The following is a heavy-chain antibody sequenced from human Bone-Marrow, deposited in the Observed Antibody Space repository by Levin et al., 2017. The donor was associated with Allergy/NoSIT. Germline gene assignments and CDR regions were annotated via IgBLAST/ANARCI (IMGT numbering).Heavy chain of an antibody. CDR3: ARGENRNSGGTIY. CDR2: IFYSGSP. V-gene: IGHV4-59*11. J-gene: IGHJ4*02. Sequence: SETLSLTCTVSGGSIGTHYWRWIRQTPGKGLEWIAFIFYSGSPTYNPSLNSRVTMSVDSSKNQSSLKLTSVTAADTDVYYSARGENRNSGGTIYGGQGILVTVSS. CDR1: GGSIGTHY. D-gene: IGHD2-15*01.